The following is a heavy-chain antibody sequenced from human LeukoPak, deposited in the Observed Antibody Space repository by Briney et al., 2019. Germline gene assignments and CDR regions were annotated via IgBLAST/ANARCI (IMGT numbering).Heavy chain of an antibody. CDR2: IKQDGSEK. CDR1: RFTFSSYW. CDR3: ARQDDAFDI. V-gene: IGHV3-7*01. J-gene: IGHJ3*02. Sequence: GGSLRLSCAASRFTFSSYWMSWVRQAPGKGLEWVANIKQDGSEKYYVDSVKGRFTISRDNAKNSLYLQMNSLRAEDTAVYYCARQDDAFDIWGQGTMVTVSS.